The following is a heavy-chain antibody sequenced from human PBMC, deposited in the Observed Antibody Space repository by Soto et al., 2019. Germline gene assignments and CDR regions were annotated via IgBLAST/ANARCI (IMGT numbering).Heavy chain of an antibody. CDR1: GGSISSGGDY. CDR2: IYYSGST. D-gene: IGHD3-16*02. V-gene: IGHV4-31*03. Sequence: SETLSLTCTVPGGSISSGGDYWSWIRQHPGKGLEWIGYIYYSGSTYYNPSLKSRVTISVDTSKNQFSLKLSSVTAADTAVYYCARALVILGQWFLYNWFDPWGQGTLVTVSS. CDR3: ARALVILGQWFLYNWFDP. J-gene: IGHJ5*02.